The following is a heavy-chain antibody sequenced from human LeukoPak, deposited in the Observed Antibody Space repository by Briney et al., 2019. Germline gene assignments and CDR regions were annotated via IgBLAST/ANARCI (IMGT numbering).Heavy chain of an antibody. CDR2: INPNSGGT. CDR3: ATLDPITIFXVVTDY. CDR1: GYTFTGYY. J-gene: IGHJ4*02. Sequence: ASVKVSCKASGYTFTGYYMHWVRQAPGQGLEWMGWINPNSGGTNYXXKFQGRVTMTRDTSISTAYMELSRLRSDDTAVYYCATLDPITIFXVVTDYWGQGTLVTVSS. V-gene: IGHV1-2*02. D-gene: IGHD3-3*01.